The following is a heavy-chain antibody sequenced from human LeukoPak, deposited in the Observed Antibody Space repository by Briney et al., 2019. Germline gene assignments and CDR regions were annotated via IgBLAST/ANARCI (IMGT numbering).Heavy chain of an antibody. J-gene: IGHJ4*02. CDR3: ARHSPPNWSGYYTPFDY. V-gene: IGHV4-39*01. CDR2: IYYSGST. Sequence: SETLSLTCTVSGGSISSSSYYWGWIRQPPGKGLEWMGSIYYSGSTYYNPSLKSRVTISVDTSKNQFSRKLSSVTAADTAVYYCARHSPPNWSGYYTPFDYWGQGTLVTVSS. CDR1: GGSISSSSYY. D-gene: IGHD3-3*01.